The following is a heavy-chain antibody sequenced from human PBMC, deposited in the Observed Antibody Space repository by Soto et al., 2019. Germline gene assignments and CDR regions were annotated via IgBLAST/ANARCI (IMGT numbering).Heavy chain of an antibody. CDR2: INAGNSNT. Sequence: QVQLVQSGAEVKKPGASVKVSCKASGYTFTSYAMHWVRQAPGQRLEWMGWINAGNSNTKYSQKFQGRVTITRDTSASTAYMELSSLRSEDTAVYYCARDLPPVDYWGQGTLVTVSS. CDR3: ARDLPPVDY. V-gene: IGHV1-3*01. CDR1: GYTFTSYA. J-gene: IGHJ4*02.